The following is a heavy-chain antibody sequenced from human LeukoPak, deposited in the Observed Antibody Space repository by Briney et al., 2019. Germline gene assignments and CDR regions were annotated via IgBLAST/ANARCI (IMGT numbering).Heavy chain of an antibody. CDR1: GFTFSSYG. J-gene: IGHJ4*02. CDR2: ISYDGSNK. V-gene: IGHV3-30*03. CDR3: ARAFSSGWYPYSIGGLWFDY. D-gene: IGHD6-19*01. Sequence: GGSLRLSCAASGFTFSSYGVHWVRQAAGKGLEWVAVISYDGSNKYYADSVKGRFTISRDNSKNTLYLQMNSLRAADTAVYYCARAFSSGWYPYSIGGLWFDYWGQGTLVTVSS.